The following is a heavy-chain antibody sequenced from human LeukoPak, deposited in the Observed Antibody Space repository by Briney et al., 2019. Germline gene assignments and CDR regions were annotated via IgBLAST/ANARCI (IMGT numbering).Heavy chain of an antibody. D-gene: IGHD6-19*01. CDR3: ARRSGIAVAGAFDY. Sequence: GGSLRLSCAASGFTFSNYGMSWVRQAPGKGLEWVSGISGSGDSTYYADSVKGRFTISRDNSKNTLYLQMNSLRAEDTAVYYCARRSGIAVAGAFDYWGQGTLVTVSS. CDR1: GFTFSNYG. CDR2: ISGSGDST. J-gene: IGHJ4*02. V-gene: IGHV3-23*01.